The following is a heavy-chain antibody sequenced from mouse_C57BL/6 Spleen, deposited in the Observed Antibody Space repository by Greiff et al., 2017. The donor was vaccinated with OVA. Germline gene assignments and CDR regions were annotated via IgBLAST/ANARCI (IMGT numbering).Heavy chain of an antibody. CDR1: GFTFSSYG. Sequence: EVQLVESRGDLVKPGGSLKLSCAASGFTFSSYGMSWVRQTPDKRLEWVATISSGGSYTYYTDSVKGRFTISRDNAKNTLYLQMSSLKSEDTAMYYCARQDLGLDYWGQGTTLTVSA. CDR2: ISSGGSYT. CDR3: ARQDLGLDY. J-gene: IGHJ2*01. D-gene: IGHD4-1*01. V-gene: IGHV5-6*01.